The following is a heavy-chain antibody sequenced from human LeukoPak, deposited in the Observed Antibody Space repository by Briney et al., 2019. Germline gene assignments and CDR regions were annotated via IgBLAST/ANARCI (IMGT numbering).Heavy chain of an antibody. Sequence: ASVKVSFKASGGTFSSYAISWVRQAPGQGLEWMGGIIPIFGTANYAQKFQGRVTITTDESTSTAYMELSSLRSEDTAVYYCASGGIAARKPSYYNYYYMDVWGKGTTVTVSS. J-gene: IGHJ6*03. D-gene: IGHD6-6*01. V-gene: IGHV1-69*05. CDR2: IIPIFGTA. CDR1: GGTFSSYA. CDR3: ASGGIAARKPSYYNYYYMDV.